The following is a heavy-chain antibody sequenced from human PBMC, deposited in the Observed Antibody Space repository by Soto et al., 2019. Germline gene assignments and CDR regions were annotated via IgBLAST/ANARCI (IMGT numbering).Heavy chain of an antibody. CDR1: GGSFSGYY. CDR3: AGGLGRL. J-gene: IGHJ4*02. CDR2: INHSGST. V-gene: IGHV4-34*01. D-gene: IGHD3-16*01. Sequence: QVQLQQWGARLLKPSETLSLTCAVYGGSFSGYYWSWIRQPPGKGLEWIGEINHSGSTNYNPSLKSRVTRAVDTSKSQFSLKLSSVTAADTAVYYCAGGLGRLWGQGTLVTVSS.